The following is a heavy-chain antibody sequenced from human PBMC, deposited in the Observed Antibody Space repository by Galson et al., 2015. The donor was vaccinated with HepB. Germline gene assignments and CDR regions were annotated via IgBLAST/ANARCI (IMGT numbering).Heavy chain of an antibody. Sequence: SLRLPCAASGFTFSRSTMNWVRQAPGKGLEWISYISTTGTTIYYADSVKGRFTISRDTSLYLQMNSLRDEDSAVYYCASVRFVAARYWYFDLWGRGTLVTVS. CDR2: ISTTGTTI. D-gene: IGHD3-10*01. CDR3: ASVRFVAARYWYFDL. V-gene: IGHV3-48*02. CDR1: GFTFSRST. J-gene: IGHJ2*01.